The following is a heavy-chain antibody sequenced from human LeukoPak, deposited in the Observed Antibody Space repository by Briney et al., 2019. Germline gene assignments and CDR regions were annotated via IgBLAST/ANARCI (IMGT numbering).Heavy chain of an antibody. Sequence: GGSLRLSCGASGFAVSSNYMSWVRQAPGKGLEWVSVIYSGGTTKYADSVKGRFTISRDNSKNTLVLQMNSLRAEDTAVYYCARGGYSSSWYHFDYWGQGTLVTVSS. D-gene: IGHD6-13*01. CDR1: GFAVSSNY. V-gene: IGHV3-53*01. J-gene: IGHJ4*02. CDR3: ARGGYSSSWYHFDY. CDR2: IYSGGTT.